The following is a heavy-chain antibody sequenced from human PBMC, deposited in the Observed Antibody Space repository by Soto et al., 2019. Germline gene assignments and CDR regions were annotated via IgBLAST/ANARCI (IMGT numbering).Heavy chain of an antibody. D-gene: IGHD6-19*01. CDR2: ISGSGGST. Sequence: PGGSLRLSCAASGFTFSSCAMSCVRHAPGKRLEWVSAISGSGGSTYYADSVKGRFTISRDNSKNTLYLQMNSLRAEDTAVYYCAKDRGRIYEQWLVPGGFDYWGQGTLVTVSS. V-gene: IGHV3-23*01. CDR1: GFTFSSCA. J-gene: IGHJ4*02. CDR3: AKDRGRIYEQWLVPGGFDY.